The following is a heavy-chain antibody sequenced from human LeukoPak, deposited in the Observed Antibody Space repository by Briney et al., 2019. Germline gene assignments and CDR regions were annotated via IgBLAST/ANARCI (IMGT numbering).Heavy chain of an antibody. J-gene: IGHJ4*02. CDR2: IKSKTDGGTT. D-gene: IGHD6-19*01. CDR1: GFTFSNAW. V-gene: IGHV3-15*07. Sequence: SGGSLRLSCAASGFTFSNAWMNWVRQAPGKGLEWVGRIKSKTDGGTTDYAAPVKGRFTISRDDSKNTLYLQMNSLKTEATAVYYCTTYSSGHKGDYCGQGTLVTVSS. CDR3: TTYSSGHKGDY.